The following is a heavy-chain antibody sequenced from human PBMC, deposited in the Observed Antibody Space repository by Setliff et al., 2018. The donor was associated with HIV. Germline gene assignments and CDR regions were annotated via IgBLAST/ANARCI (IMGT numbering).Heavy chain of an antibody. D-gene: IGHD5-18*01. J-gene: IGHJ4*02. CDR1: NGSFSGYY. Sequence: PSETLSLTCAVYNGSFSGYYWTWIRQPPGKGLEWIGEINHSGSTNYSPSLKSRVTISVDASRNQFSLRLSSVTAADTAVCYCAAWGPRYSYAPYFFDSWGQGTLVTVSS. CDR2: INHSGST. CDR3: AAWGPRYSYAPYFFDS. V-gene: IGHV4-34*01.